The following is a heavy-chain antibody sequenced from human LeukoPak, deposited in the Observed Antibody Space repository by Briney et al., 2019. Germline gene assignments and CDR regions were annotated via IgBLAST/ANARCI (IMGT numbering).Heavy chain of an antibody. CDR2: IIPNSGDT. V-gene: IGHV1-2*02. Sequence: ASVKVSCKGSGYTFGDHSIYWVRQAPGQGLEWLGWIIPNSGDTNYVQNFQGRVTMTRDTSINTAYLEVSSLTSDDTAVYYCAIMVAWNVARKRGMDVWGQGT. CDR1: GYTFGDHS. D-gene: IGHD2-8*01. J-gene: IGHJ6*02. CDR3: AIMVAWNVARKRGMDV.